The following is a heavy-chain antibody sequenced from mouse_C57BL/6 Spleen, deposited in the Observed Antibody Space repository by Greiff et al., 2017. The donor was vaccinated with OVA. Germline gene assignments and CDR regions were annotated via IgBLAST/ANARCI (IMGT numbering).Heavy chain of an antibody. CDR3: ARRFQDYYGSSPYAMDY. CDR1: GFSLTSYG. Sequence: QVQLKESGPGLVQPSQSLSITCTVSGFSLTSYGVHWVRQSPGKGLEWLGVIWSGGSTDYNAAFISRLSISKDNSKSQDFFKMNSLQADDTAIYYWARRFQDYYGSSPYAMDYWGQGTSVTVSS. D-gene: IGHD1-1*01. J-gene: IGHJ4*01. V-gene: IGHV2-2*01. CDR2: IWSGGST.